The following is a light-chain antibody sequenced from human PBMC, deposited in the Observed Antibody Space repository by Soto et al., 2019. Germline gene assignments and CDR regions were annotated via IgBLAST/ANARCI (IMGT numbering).Light chain of an antibody. CDR2: GAS. J-gene: IGKJ1*01. CDR1: QGVENY. CDR3: QQYYGYPHT. Sequence: DIQMTQSPSSLSASVGDKVTITCRTSQGVENYLAWFQQKPGKAPKSLIYGASSLQSGVPSRFSGSGSGTEFTFTISSLQAEDFATYYCQQYYGYPHTFGQGTKVEIK. V-gene: IGKV1-16*01.